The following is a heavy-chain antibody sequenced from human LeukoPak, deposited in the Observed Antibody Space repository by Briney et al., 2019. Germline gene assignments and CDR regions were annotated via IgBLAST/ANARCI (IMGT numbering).Heavy chain of an antibody. D-gene: IGHD6-13*01. CDR2: IYYSGST. V-gene: IGHV4-59*01. J-gene: IGHJ5*02. CDR3: ATRPDLAATGPGWFDP. Sequence: SETLSLTCTASGGSISSYYWSWIRQPPGKGLDWIGYIYYSGSTNYNPSLKSRVTISVDTSKNQFSLKLSSVTAADTAMYYCATRPDLAATGPGWFDPWGQGTLVTVSS. CDR1: GGSISSYY.